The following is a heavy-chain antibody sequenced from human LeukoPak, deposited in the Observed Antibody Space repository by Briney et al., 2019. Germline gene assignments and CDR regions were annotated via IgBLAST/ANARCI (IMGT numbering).Heavy chain of an antibody. CDR2: ISGSGDAT. V-gene: IGHV3-23*01. J-gene: IGHJ4*02. Sequence: GGSLRLSCAASGFTFSSYAMSWVRQAPGKGLEWVSAISGSGDATYYADSVKGRFTVSRDNPKNTLYLQMDSLRAEDTALYYCTRSAPFYFDYWGQGTLVTVFS. CDR3: TRSAPFYFDY. CDR1: GFTFSSYA.